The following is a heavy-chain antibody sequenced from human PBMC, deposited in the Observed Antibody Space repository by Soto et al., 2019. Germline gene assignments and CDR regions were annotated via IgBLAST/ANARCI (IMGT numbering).Heavy chain of an antibody. Sequence: GESLKISCKGSGYSFTSYWISWVRQMPGKGLEWMGIIYPGDSDTRYSPSFQGQVTISADKSISTAYLQWSSLKASDTAMYYCARHASPTVLGFGELWGHAYGMDVWGPGPTVTVAS. CDR1: GYSFTSYW. CDR2: IYPGDSDT. CDR3: ARHASPTVLGFGELWGHAYGMDV. J-gene: IGHJ6*02. V-gene: IGHV5-51*01. D-gene: IGHD3-10*01.